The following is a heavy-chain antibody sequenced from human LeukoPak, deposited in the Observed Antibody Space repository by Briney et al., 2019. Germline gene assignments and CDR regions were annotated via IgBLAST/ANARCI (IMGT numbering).Heavy chain of an antibody. D-gene: IGHD3-9*01. Sequence: TGGSLRLSCAASGFTFNTYSMHWVRQAPGRGLEWVSSISSSSTYIYYADSVKGRFTISRDNARNSLFLQMNSLRAEDTAVYYCARDLDWSFDYWGQGTLVTVSS. CDR2: ISSSSTYI. CDR1: GFTFNTYS. J-gene: IGHJ4*02. CDR3: ARDLDWSFDY. V-gene: IGHV3-21*01.